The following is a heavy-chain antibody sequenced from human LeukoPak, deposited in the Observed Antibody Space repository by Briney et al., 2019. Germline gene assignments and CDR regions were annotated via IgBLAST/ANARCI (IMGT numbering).Heavy chain of an antibody. V-gene: IGHV3-7*01. CDR1: GFNFGEFW. D-gene: IGHD2/OR15-2a*01. CDR2: IKEDGSES. Sequence: EGSLRLSCAASGFNFGEFWMAWVRQTPGMGLEWVADIKEDGSESFYVDSVKGRFTISRDNAKNSLYLQMNSLRAEDTAVYYYASDRFSHFYGMDVWGQGTTVTVSS. J-gene: IGHJ6*02. CDR3: ASDRFSHFYGMDV.